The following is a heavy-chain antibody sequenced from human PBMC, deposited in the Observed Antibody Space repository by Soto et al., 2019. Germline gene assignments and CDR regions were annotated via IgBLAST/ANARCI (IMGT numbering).Heavy chain of an antibody. V-gene: IGHV3-11*05. CDR2: ISSSSTFT. CDR1: GFSFSDYY. D-gene: IGHD3-16*01. Sequence: PGGSLRLSCAASGFSFSDYYMSWIRQAPGKGLEWVSYISSSSTFTKYAEDSVKGRFTISRDNAKNLLYLQMNSLRAEDTAVYYCARDKGTRSMIAVFDIWGQGTMVTVSS. CDR3: ARDKGTRSMIAVFDI. J-gene: IGHJ3*02.